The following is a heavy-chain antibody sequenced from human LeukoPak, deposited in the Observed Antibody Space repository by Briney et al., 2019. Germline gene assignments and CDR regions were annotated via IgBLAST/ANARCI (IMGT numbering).Heavy chain of an antibody. D-gene: IGHD6-19*01. CDR3: ARAVAGNYYYYYMDV. CDR2: MNPNSGNT. Sequence: ASVKVSCKASGYTFTSYDINWVRQATGQGFEWMGWMNPNSGNTGYAQKFQGRVTITRNTSISTAYMELSSLRSEDTAVYYCARAVAGNYYYYYMDVWGKGTTVTVSS. V-gene: IGHV1-8*03. CDR1: GYTFTSYD. J-gene: IGHJ6*03.